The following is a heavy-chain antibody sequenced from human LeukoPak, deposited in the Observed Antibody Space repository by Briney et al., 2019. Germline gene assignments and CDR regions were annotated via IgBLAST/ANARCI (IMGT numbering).Heavy chain of an antibody. D-gene: IGHD2-2*02. Sequence: KSGGSLRLSCAAPGFTFSNYWMHWVRQAPGKGLVWVSRINSDGTGTSYADSVKGRFTISRDNAKNTLYLQMNSLRAEDTAVYYCARAVIPYFDYWGQGTLVTVSS. V-gene: IGHV3-74*01. J-gene: IGHJ4*02. CDR2: INSDGTGT. CDR3: ARAVIPYFDY. CDR1: GFTFSNYW.